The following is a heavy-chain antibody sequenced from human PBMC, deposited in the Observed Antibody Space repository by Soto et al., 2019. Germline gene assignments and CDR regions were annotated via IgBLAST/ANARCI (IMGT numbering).Heavy chain of an antibody. CDR1: GGSISSSSYY. Sequence: PSETLSLTCTVSGGSISSSSYYWGWIRQPPGKGLEWIGYIYYSGSTYYNPSLKSRVTISVDTSKNQFSLKLSSVTAADTAVYYCARGRFEGEAAAGPWANWFDPWGQGTLVTAPQ. J-gene: IGHJ5*02. CDR2: IYYSGST. D-gene: IGHD6-13*01. CDR3: ARGRFEGEAAAGPWANWFDP. V-gene: IGHV4-39*07.